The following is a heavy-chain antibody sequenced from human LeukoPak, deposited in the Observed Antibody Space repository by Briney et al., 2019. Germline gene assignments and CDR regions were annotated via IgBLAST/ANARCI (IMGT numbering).Heavy chain of an antibody. D-gene: IGHD4-23*01. J-gene: IGHJ4*02. CDR3: AKDIYGGNSFAWNFDY. V-gene: IGHV3-9*03. CDR1: GFTFDDYA. CDR2: ISWNSGSI. Sequence: GGSLRLSCAASGFTFDDYAMHWVRQAPGKGLEWVSGISWNSGSIMYADPVKGRFTISRDNAKNSLYLQMNSLRAEDMALYYCAKDIYGGNSFAWNFDYWGQGTLVTVSS.